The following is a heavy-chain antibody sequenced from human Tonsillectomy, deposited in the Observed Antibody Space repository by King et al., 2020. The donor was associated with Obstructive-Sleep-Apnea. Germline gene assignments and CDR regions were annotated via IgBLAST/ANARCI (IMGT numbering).Heavy chain of an antibody. V-gene: IGHV1-18*01. Sequence: QLVQSGAEVKKPGASVKVSCKASGYTFTSYGISWVRQAPGQGLEWMGWISAYNGKTNYAQKLQGRVTMTTDTSTSTAYMELRSLRSDDTAVYYCARGDYDSSGYSVRVYYFDYWGQGTLVTVSS. D-gene: IGHD3-22*01. CDR2: ISAYNGKT. CDR3: ARGDYDSSGYSVRVYYFDY. J-gene: IGHJ4*02. CDR1: GYTFTSYG.